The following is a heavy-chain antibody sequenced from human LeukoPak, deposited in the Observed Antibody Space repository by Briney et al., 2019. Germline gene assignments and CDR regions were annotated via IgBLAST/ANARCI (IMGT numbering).Heavy chain of an antibody. J-gene: IGHJ4*02. CDR3: ARNYYDSSGYSELDY. CDR1: GFTFSTYA. D-gene: IGHD3-22*01. V-gene: IGHV3-23*01. CDR2: IGGSDGRT. Sequence: GGSLRLSCAASGFTFSTYAMSWVRQAPGKGLEWVSLIGGSDGRTRYADSVKGRFTISRDNAKNSLYLQMNSLRAEDTAVYYCARNYYDSSGYSELDYWGQGTLVTVSS.